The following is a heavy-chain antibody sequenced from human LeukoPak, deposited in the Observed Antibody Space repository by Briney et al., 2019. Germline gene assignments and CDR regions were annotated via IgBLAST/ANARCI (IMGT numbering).Heavy chain of an antibody. CDR3: TRQTAGYSSSCFDY. CDR2: ISAYNGNT. CDR1: DYTFTSSS. D-gene: IGHD6-13*01. V-gene: IGHV1-18*01. J-gene: IGHJ4*02. Sequence: ASVKLSCKASDYTFTSSSISWVRQAPGQGIEWMGWISAYNGNTNNAQKFQVRVTMTTDTSTSTAYMELRSLRSDDTAVYYCTRQTAGYSSSCFDYWGQGTLVTVSS.